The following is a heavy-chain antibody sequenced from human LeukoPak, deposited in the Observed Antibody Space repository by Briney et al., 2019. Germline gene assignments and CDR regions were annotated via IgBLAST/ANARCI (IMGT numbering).Heavy chain of an antibody. D-gene: IGHD3/OR15-3a*01. CDR3: ARILDHYDFPNNWFDP. CDR1: GFTFSGSD. CDR2: ISGSGDAT. J-gene: IGHJ5*02. Sequence: GGSLRLSCAASGFTFSGSDMHWVRQAPGKGLELVSTISGSGDATFYAHSVKGRFTVSRDNSKNTLYLQMTSLRPEDTAVYYCARILDHYDFPNNWFDPWGQGTLVTVSS. V-gene: IGHV3-23*01.